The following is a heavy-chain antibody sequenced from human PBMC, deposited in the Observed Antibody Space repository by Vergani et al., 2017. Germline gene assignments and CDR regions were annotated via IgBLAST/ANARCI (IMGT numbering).Heavy chain of an antibody. J-gene: IGHJ5*02. D-gene: IGHD1-7*01. CDR3: AIDELAWFEP. Sequence: QVQLVESGGGVVQPGRSLRISCAASGFTFSSYAMHWVRQAPGKGLEWVAVISYDGSNKYYADSVKGRFTISRDNSKNTLYLQMNSLRAEDTAVYYCAIDELAWFEPWGQGTLVTVSS. CDR2: ISYDGSNK. CDR1: GFTFSSYA. V-gene: IGHV3-30-3*01.